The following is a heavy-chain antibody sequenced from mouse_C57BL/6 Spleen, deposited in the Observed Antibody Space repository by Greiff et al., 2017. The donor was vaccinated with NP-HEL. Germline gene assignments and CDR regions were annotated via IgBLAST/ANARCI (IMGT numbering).Heavy chain of an antibody. J-gene: IGHJ4*01. CDR2: IDPEDGDT. D-gene: IGHD1-1*01. CDR3: ARYGSRDYAMDY. CDR1: GFNIKDYY. Sequence: EVQLQQSGAELVKPGASVKLSCTASGFNIKDYYMHWVKQRTEQGLEWIGRIDPEDGDTKYAPKFQGKSTITADTSSNTASLQLSSLTSEDTAVYYCARYGSRDYAMDYWGQGTSVTVSS. V-gene: IGHV14-2*01.